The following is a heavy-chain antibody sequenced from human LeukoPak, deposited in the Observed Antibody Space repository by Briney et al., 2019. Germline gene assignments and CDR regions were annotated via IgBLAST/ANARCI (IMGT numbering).Heavy chain of an antibody. D-gene: IGHD4-17*01. Sequence: GGSLRLSCAASGFTFSSYWMHWVRQAPGKGLVWVSRINSDGSSTSYADSVKGRFTISSDNAKNTLYLQMTSLRAEDTAVYYCARDTDTVTTILDYWGQGTLVTVSS. CDR3: ARDTDTVTTILDY. V-gene: IGHV3-74*01. CDR2: INSDGSST. CDR1: GFTFSSYW. J-gene: IGHJ4*02.